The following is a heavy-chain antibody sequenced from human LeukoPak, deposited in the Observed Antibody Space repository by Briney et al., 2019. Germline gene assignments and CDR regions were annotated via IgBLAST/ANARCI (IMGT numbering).Heavy chain of an antibody. V-gene: IGHV1-18*01. CDR1: GYTFTSYS. Sequence: ASVKVSCKASGYTFTSYSISWVRQAPGQGLEWMGWISAYNGNTNYAQKLQGRVTMTTDTSTSTAYMELRSLRSDDTAVYYCARDRPAYYDFWSGYPPFDYWGQGTLVTVSS. D-gene: IGHD3-3*01. CDR3: ARDRPAYYDFWSGYPPFDY. J-gene: IGHJ4*02. CDR2: ISAYNGNT.